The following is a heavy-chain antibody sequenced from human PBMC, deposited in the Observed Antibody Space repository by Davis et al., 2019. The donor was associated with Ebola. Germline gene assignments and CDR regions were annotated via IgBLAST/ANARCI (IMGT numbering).Heavy chain of an antibody. D-gene: IGHD3-3*01. CDR1: GFTFDDYA. CDR2: ISGDGGST. Sequence: GESLKISCAASGFTFDDYAMHWVRQAPGKGLEWVSLISGDGGSTYYADSVKGRFTISRDNSKNSLYLQMNSLRTEDTALYYCAKDNTIFGSYGMDVWGQGTTVTVSS. J-gene: IGHJ6*02. CDR3: AKDNTIFGSYGMDV. V-gene: IGHV3-43*02.